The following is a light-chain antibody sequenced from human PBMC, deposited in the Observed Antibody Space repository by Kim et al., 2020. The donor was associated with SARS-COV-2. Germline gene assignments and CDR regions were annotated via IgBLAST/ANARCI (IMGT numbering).Light chain of an antibody. Sequence: DIQMTQSPSTLSASVGDRVTITCRASQSISNWVAWYQQKPGKAPNLLIYKASSLQSGVPSRFSGSGSGTEFTLTISSLQPDDSATYYCQQYNSYSLTFGGGTKWRS. J-gene: IGKJ4*01. CDR1: QSISNW. CDR3: QQYNSYSLT. V-gene: IGKV1-5*03. CDR2: KAS.